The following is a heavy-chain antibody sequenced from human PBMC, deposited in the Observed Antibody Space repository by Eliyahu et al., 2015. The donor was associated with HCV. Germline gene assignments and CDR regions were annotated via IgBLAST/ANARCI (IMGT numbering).Heavy chain of an antibody. D-gene: IGHD1-26*01. CDR3: ARGFRSWGLEY. V-gene: IGHV4-59*01. J-gene: IGHJ4*02. Sequence: QVQLQESGPGLVKPSETLSLTCPVSGGXISSYYWSWIRQPPGKGLEWIGYIYYSGSTNYNPSLKSRVTISVDTSKNQFSLKLSSVTAADTAVYYCARGFRSWGLEYWGQGTLVTVSS. CDR2: IYYSGST. CDR1: GGXISSYY.